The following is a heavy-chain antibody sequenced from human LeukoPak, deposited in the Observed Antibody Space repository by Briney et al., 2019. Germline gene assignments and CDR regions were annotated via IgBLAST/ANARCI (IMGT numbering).Heavy chain of an antibody. CDR3: ARGPNSNWSGLDF. V-gene: IGHV3-48*04. CDR2: ISGSSGII. CDR1: GFTFNTYT. D-gene: IGHD6-6*01. J-gene: IGHJ4*02. Sequence: GGSLRLSCAASGFTFNTYTMNWVRQAPGKGLEWVSYISGSSGIIDYADSVRGRFTISRDNAKNTLYLQVNNLRAEDTAVYYCARGPNSNWSGLDFWGQGTLLTVSS.